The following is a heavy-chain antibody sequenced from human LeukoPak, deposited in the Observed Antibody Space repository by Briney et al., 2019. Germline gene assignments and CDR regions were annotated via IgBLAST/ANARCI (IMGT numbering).Heavy chain of an antibody. CDR2: ISVRSNYR. D-gene: IGHD3-22*01. J-gene: IGHJ4*02. V-gene: IGHV3-21*01. CDR3: VRLRRNSDRSGYYYYYD. CDR1: GYTFSDFS. Sequence: GGSLGLSCAASGYTFSDFSVNWVRQAPGKGLEWVSSISVRSNYRYYADSVRGRFTISRDDARDSLFLQMNSLRAEDTAVYFCVRLRRNSDRSGYYYYYDWGQGTLVTVSS.